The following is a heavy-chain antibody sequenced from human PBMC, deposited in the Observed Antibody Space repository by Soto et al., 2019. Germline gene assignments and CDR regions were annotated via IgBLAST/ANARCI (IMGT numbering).Heavy chain of an antibody. CDR2: INSDGSST. CDR1: GFTFSSYW. CDR3: TRDRYCSSTSCYADAFDI. D-gene: IGHD2-2*01. J-gene: IGHJ3*02. V-gene: IGHV3-74*01. Sequence: EVQLVESGGGLVQPGGSLRLSCAASGFTFSSYWMHWVRQAPGKGLVWVSHINSDGSSTSYADSVKGRFTISIDNAKNPLFLQMNSLRAEDTAVYYCTRDRYCSSTSCYADAFDIWGQGTMVTVSS.